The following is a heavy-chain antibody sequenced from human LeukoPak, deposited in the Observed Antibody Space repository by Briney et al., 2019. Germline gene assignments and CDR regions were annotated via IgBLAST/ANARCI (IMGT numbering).Heavy chain of an antibody. CDR2: IHHSGST. J-gene: IGHJ4*02. CDR3: ARVLGVGLDY. V-gene: IGHV4-38-2*02. CDR1: GYSISGGYY. Sequence: PSETLSLTCSVSGYSISGGYYWGWIRQPPGKGLEWIGSIHHSGSTYYNPSLKSRVTISVDTSKNQFSLKLSSVTAADTAVYYCARVLGVGLDYWGQGTLVTVSS.